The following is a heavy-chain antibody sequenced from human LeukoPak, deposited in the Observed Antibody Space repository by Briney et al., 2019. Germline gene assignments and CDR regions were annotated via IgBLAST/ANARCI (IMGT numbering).Heavy chain of an antibody. J-gene: IGHJ4*02. CDR1: GGTFSSYT. Sequence: SVKVSCKASGGTFSSYTISWVRQAPGQGREWMGRIIPILGIANYAQKFQGRVTITADKSTSTAYMELSSLRSEDTAVYYCARGASYSSSQTFDYWGQGTLVTVSS. V-gene: IGHV1-69*02. CDR3: ARGASYSSSQTFDY. CDR2: IIPILGIA. D-gene: IGHD6-13*01.